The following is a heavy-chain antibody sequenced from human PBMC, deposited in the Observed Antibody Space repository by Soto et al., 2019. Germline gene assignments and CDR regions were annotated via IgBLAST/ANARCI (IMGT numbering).Heavy chain of an antibody. CDR3: ARGLAAAGIYWFDP. CDR2: INAGNGNT. Sequence: GIPVKLCSKARRVRFACYSLQSPCHSPGQRLEWMGWINAGNGNTKYSQKFQGRVTITRDTSASTAYMELSSLRSEDTAVYYCARGLAAAGIYWFDPWGQGTLVTVSS. D-gene: IGHD6-13*01. CDR1: RVRFACYS. V-gene: IGHV1-3*01. J-gene: IGHJ5*02.